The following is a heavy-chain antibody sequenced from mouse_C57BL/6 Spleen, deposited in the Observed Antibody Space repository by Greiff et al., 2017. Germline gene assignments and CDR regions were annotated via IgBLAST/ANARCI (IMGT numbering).Heavy chain of an antibody. CDR2: ISSGSSTI. Sequence: EVQLVESGGGLVKPGGSLKLSCAASGFTFSDYGMHWVRQAPEKGLEWVAYISSGSSTIYYADTVKGRFTISRDNAKNTLFLQMTGLRSEDTAMYYWARPGPGYYAMDYWGQGTSVTVSS. J-gene: IGHJ4*01. CDR1: GFTFSDYG. V-gene: IGHV5-17*01. CDR3: ARPGPGYYAMDY.